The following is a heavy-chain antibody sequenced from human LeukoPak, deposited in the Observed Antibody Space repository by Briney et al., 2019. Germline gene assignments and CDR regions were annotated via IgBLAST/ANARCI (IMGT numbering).Heavy chain of an antibody. CDR3: ARGEDYGMDV. J-gene: IGHJ6*02. CDR1: GGSISSGDYY. Sequence: SQTLFLTCTVSGGSISSGDYYWSWIRQPPGKGLEWIGYIYYSESTYYNPSLKSRVTISVDTSKNQFSLKLSSVTAADTAVYYCARGEDYGMDVWGQGTTVTVSS. V-gene: IGHV4-30-4*01. CDR2: IYYSEST.